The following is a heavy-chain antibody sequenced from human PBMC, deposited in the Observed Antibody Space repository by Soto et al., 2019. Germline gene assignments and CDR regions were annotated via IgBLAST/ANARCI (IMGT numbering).Heavy chain of an antibody. CDR2: ISSSSSTI. D-gene: IGHD2-2*01. J-gene: IGHJ6*03. Sequence: EVQLVESGGGLVQPGGSLRLSCAASGFTFSSYSMNWVRQAPGKGLEWVSYISSSSSTIYYADSVKGRFTISRDNAKNSLDLQMNSLRAEDTAVYYCARGRCSSTSCYAYYYYYYMDVWGKGTTVTVSS. CDR1: GFTFSSYS. V-gene: IGHV3-48*01. CDR3: ARGRCSSTSCYAYYYYYYMDV.